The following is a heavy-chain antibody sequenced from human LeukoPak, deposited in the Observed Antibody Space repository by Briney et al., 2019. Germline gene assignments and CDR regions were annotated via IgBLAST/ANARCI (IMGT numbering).Heavy chain of an antibody. J-gene: IGHJ4*02. CDR1: GFTFSSYV. V-gene: IGHV3-30*18. Sequence: GGSLRLSCAASGFTFSSYVMHWVRQAPGKGLEWVAAISYDGTNKNYADSVKGRFTISRDNSKNTLYLQMNSLRAEDTAVYCCAKEYEAYCGGDCYSHFDYWGQGTLVTVSS. CDR3: AKEYEAYCGGDCYSHFDY. CDR2: ISYDGTNK. D-gene: IGHD2-21*02.